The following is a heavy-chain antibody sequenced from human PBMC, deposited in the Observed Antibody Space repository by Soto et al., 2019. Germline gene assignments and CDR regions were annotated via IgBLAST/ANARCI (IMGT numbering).Heavy chain of an antibody. J-gene: IGHJ6*02. CDR3: IQSRCGGDCLQSYASYYYYGMDV. CDR1: AFSLSTGGVG. CDR2: IYWDDDK. Sequence: SGATVVNPAQTLTLTCTFSAFSLSTGGVGVGWIRQPPAKALEWLALIYWDDDKRYSPALRSRLTITKDTSKNQVVLTMTNMDPVDTATYYCIQSRCGGDCLQSYASYYYYGMDVWGQGTTVTVS. D-gene: IGHD2-21*02. V-gene: IGHV2-5*02.